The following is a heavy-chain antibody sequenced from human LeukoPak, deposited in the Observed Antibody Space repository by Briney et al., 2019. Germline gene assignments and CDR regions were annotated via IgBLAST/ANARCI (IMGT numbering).Heavy chain of an antibody. J-gene: IGHJ4*02. V-gene: IGHV3-48*01. CDR1: GFTFSSYS. Sequence: GGSLRLSCAASGFTFSSYSMNWVSQAPGKGLEWVSYISSSSXXXXXDSVXGRFTISRDNAKNSLYLQMNSLRAEDTALYYCARDXXXXSIDYWGQGTLVTVSS. CDR2: ISSSSXX. CDR3: ARDXXXXSIDY.